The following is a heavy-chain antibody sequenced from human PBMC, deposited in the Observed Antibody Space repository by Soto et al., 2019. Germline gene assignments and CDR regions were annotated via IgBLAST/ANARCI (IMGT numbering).Heavy chain of an antibody. V-gene: IGHV4-61*03. CDR3: ARTSYGDNSGYWFEF. J-gene: IGHJ4*02. CDR2: IYYSGST. CDR1: GGSVSSGSFY. D-gene: IGHD4-17*01. Sequence: QVQLQESGPGLVKPSETLSLSCSVSGGSVSSGSFYWSWIRQPPGKGLEWIGHIYYSGSTNYKPSLKSRVTMLVDTSKNRFSLKLSSVTAADTAVYYCARTSYGDNSGYWFEFWGQGTLVTVSS.